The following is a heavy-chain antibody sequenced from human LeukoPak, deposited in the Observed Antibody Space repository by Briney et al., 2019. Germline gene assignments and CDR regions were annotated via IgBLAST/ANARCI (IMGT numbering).Heavy chain of an antibody. V-gene: IGHV3-30*04. CDR1: GFTFSSYA. Sequence: PGRSLRLSCAASGFTFSSYAMHWARQAPGKGLEWVAVISYDGSNKYYADSVKGRFIISRDNSKNTLYLQMNSLRAEVTAVYYCAKDWVKVLNYWGQGTLVSVSS. CDR2: ISYDGSNK. D-gene: IGHD7-27*01. CDR3: AKDWVKVLNY. J-gene: IGHJ4*02.